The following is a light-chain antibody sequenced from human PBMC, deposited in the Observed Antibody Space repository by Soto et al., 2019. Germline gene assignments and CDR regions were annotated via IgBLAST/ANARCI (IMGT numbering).Light chain of an antibody. V-gene: IGKV1-5*03. Sequence: DIQITQSPSTLSASVGDRVTITCRASQSISNWLAWYQQKPGKAPKLLIYKASSLESGVPSRFSGSGSGTEFTLTISSLQPDDFASYYCQQYNSYRWTFGQGTKVEIK. CDR2: KAS. CDR1: QSISNW. J-gene: IGKJ1*01. CDR3: QQYNSYRWT.